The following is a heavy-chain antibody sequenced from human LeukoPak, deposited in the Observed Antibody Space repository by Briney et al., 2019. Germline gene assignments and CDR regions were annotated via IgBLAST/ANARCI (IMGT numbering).Heavy chain of an antibody. CDR3: ARDHGDYTSYFDY. Sequence: GESLKISCAASGFIFSSYTMNWVRQAPGKGLEWVSCISGSSSYIYYADSVKGRFTISRDNAKNSLYLQMNSLRAEDTAVYYCARDHGDYTSYFDYWGQGTLVTVSS. CDR2: ISGSSSYI. J-gene: IGHJ4*02. V-gene: IGHV3-21*01. CDR1: GFIFSSYT. D-gene: IGHD4-17*01.